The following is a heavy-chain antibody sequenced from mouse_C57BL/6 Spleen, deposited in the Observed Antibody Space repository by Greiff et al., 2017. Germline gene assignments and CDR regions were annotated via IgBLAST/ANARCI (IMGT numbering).Heavy chain of an antibody. J-gene: IGHJ2*01. CDR2: ISSGSSTI. D-gene: IGHD4-1*01. CDR3: ARGDWDFDY. V-gene: IGHV5-17*01. Sequence: EVQLVESGGGLVKPGGSLKLSCAASGFTFSDYGMHWVRQAPEKGLEWVAYISSGSSTIYYADKVKGRFTISRDNAKNTLFLQMTSLRSEDTAMYYCARGDWDFDYWGQGTTLTVSS. CDR1: GFTFSDYG.